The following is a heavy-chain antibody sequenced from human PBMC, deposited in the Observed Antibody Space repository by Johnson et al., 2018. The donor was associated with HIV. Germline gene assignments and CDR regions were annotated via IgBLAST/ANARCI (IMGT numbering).Heavy chain of an antibody. CDR1: GFTFSSYA. V-gene: IGHV3-30*04. CDR2: ISYDGSNK. D-gene: IGHD3-3*01. CDR3: ARAAYYDDAFDI. Sequence: QVQLVESGGDVVQPGRSLRLSCAASGFTFSSYAMHWVRQAPGKGLEWVAVISYDGSNKYYADSVKGRFTISRDNAKNTLYLQMNSLRAEDTAVYYCARAAYYDDAFDIWGQGTMVTVSS. J-gene: IGHJ3*02.